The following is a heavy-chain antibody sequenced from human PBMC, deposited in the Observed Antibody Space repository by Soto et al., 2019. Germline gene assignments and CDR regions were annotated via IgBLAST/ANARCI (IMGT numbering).Heavy chain of an antibody. V-gene: IGHV4-4*02. CDR3: AAGGGLPRYY. Sequence: SETLSLTCAVSGASISTPDWWSWVRQPPGKGLEWIGEILHSGSTNYNPSLESRVTILVDKSKNQFSLNLSSVTAADTAVYYCAAGGGLPRYYWGQGTLVTVSS. CDR1: GASISTPDW. CDR2: ILHSGST. D-gene: IGHD5-12*01. J-gene: IGHJ4*02.